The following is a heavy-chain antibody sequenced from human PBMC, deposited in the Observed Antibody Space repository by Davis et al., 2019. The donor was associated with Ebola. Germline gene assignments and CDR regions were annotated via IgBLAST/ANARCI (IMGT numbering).Heavy chain of an antibody. Sequence: PGGSLRLSFSSSFFPFLLSLMSWVRQAPGKGLEWVAKIKEDGSEKLEVDSVKGRFTISRDNAKNTLYLQMNSLRADDTAVYYCARDLNWVVFDYWGQGTLVTV. J-gene: IGHJ4*02. CDR1: FFPFLLSL. V-gene: IGHV3-7*01. CDR2: IKEDGSEK. CDR3: ARDLNWVVFDY. D-gene: IGHD7-27*01.